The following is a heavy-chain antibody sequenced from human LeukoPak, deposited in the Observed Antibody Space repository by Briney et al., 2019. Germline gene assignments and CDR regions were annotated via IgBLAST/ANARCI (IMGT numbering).Heavy chain of an antibody. CDR3: ARHTDTQGSGSLSVPFDP. D-gene: IGHD3-10*01. V-gene: IGHV5-51*01. CDR1: GYSFISSW. Sequence: GESLKISCKASGYSFISSWIGWVRQMPGKGLEWMGIIYPGDSDTRYSPSFQGQVTISADKSISTAYLQWSSLKASDTAVYYCARHTDTQGSGSLSVPFDPWGQGTLVTVSS. CDR2: IYPGDSDT. J-gene: IGHJ5*02.